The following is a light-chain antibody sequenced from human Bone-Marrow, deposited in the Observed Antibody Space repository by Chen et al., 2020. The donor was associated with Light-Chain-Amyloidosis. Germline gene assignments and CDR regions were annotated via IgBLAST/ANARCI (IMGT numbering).Light chain of an antibody. J-gene: IGLJ2*01. Sequence: SYELKQPPSVSVSPGQTARITCSADALPKQNTYWYQQSPGQAPILIIYKDTERPSGIPERFSGSSSGTEVTLTISGVQAEDEADYYCQSVDTSNTFDVIFGGGTKLTVL. CDR2: KDT. CDR3: QSVDTSNTFDVI. V-gene: IGLV3-25*03. CDR1: ALPKQN.